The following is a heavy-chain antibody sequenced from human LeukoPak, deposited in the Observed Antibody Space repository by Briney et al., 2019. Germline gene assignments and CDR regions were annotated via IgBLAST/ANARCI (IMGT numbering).Heavy chain of an antibody. J-gene: IGHJ4*02. CDR3: ARHARDYSGVTDSISLYYFDY. V-gene: IGHV4-59*08. D-gene: IGHD4-23*01. Sequence: SETLSLICTVSGDSISGYSWSWIRQPPGRDLEWIGYVHYRGTTNDKPSLKSRVTIAVDTSKNQFSLKVSSVTAADTAVYYCARHARDYSGVTDSISLYYFDYWGQGTLVTVSS. CDR2: VHYRGTT. CDR1: GDSISGYS.